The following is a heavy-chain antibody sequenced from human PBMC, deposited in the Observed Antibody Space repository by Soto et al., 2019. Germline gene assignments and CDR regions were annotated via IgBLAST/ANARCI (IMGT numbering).Heavy chain of an antibody. CDR3: ARDLTAAAGLNWFDP. CDR2: ISYDGSNK. J-gene: IGHJ5*02. Sequence: QVQLVESGGGVVQPGRSLRLSCAASGFTFSSYAMHWVRQAPGKGLEWVAVISYDGSNKYYADSVKGRFTISRDNSKNTLYLQRNSLRAEDTAVYYCARDLTAAAGLNWFDPWGQGTLVTVSS. CDR1: GFTFSSYA. D-gene: IGHD6-13*01. V-gene: IGHV3-30-3*01.